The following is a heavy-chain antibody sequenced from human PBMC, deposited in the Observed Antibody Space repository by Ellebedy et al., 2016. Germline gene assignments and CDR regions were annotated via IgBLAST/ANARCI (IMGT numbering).Heavy chain of an antibody. CDR2: INHSGST. CDR1: GGSFSGYY. CDR3: ARGRYDILTGYKNWFDP. J-gene: IGHJ5*02. Sequence: SETLSLTXAVYGGSFSGYYWSWIRQPPGKGLEWIGEINHSGSTNYNPSLKSRVTISVDTSKNPFSLKLSSVTAADTAVYYWARGRYDILTGYKNWFDPWGQGTLVTVSS. V-gene: IGHV4-34*01. D-gene: IGHD3-9*01.